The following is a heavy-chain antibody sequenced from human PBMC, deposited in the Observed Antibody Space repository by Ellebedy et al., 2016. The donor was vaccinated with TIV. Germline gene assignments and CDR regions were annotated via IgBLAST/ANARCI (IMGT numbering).Heavy chain of an antibody. CDR2: ISSSGSPM. Sequence: PGGSLRLSCAASGLFFRNVELNWVRQAPGKGLEWIAYISSSGSPMYYADSVKGRFTISRDNARNSMYLQMSSLRADDTAVYYCEGYYFDVSGAFYDYWGQGTLVTVSS. J-gene: IGHJ4*02. V-gene: IGHV3-48*03. CDR3: EGYYFDVSGAFYDY. D-gene: IGHD3-22*01. CDR1: GLFFRNVE.